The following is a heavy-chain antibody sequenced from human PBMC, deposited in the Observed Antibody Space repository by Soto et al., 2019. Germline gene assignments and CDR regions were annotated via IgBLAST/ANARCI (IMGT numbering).Heavy chain of an antibody. J-gene: IGHJ4*02. CDR2: ISGSGGST. CDR1: GFTFSSYA. Sequence: PGGSLRLSCAASGFTFSSYAMSWVRQAPGKGLEWVSSISGSGGSTYYAGSVKGRFTISRDNSKNTLYLQMNSLRAEDTAVYYCARGRGLYSGYDLAVYFDYWGQGTLVTVSS. D-gene: IGHD5-12*01. V-gene: IGHV3-23*01. CDR3: ARGRGLYSGYDLAVYFDY.